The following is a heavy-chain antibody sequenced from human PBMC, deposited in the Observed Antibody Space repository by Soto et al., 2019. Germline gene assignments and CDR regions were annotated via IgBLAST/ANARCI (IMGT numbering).Heavy chain of an antibody. CDR1: GYTFTSYD. D-gene: IGHD2-15*01. J-gene: IGHJ6*03. CDR3: ARGGYCSGGSCYSAWRGYYYMDV. Sequence: ASVKVSCKASGYTFTSYDINWVRQATGQGLEWMGWMNPNSGNTGYAQKFQGRVTMTRNTSISTAYMEPSSLRSEDTAVYYCARGGYCSGGSCYSAWRGYYYMDVWGKGTTVTVSS. V-gene: IGHV1-8*01. CDR2: MNPNSGNT.